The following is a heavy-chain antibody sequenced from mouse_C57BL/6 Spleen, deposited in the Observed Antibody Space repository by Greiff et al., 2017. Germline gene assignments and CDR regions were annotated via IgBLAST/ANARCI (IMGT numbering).Heavy chain of an antibody. CDR1: GYTFTSYW. CDR2: IHPNSGST. Sequence: VQLQQPGAELVKPGASVKLSCKASGYTFTSYWMHWVKQRPGQGLEWIGMIHPNSGSTNYNEKFKSKATLTVDKSSSTAYMQLSSLTAEDSAVYYCARSGYDYLRGFAYWGQVTLVTVSA. V-gene: IGHV1-64*01. J-gene: IGHJ3*01. D-gene: IGHD2-4*01. CDR3: ARSGYDYLRGFAY.